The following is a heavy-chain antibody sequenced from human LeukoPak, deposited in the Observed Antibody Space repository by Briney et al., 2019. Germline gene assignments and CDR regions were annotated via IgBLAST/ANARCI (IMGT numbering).Heavy chain of an antibody. D-gene: IGHD3-16*01. CDR2: INSDGSST. Sequence: PGGSLRLSCEASRLSFSSYWMHWVRQAPGKGLVWVSRINSDGSSTSYADSVKGRFTISRDNAKNTLYLQMNSLRDEDTAVYYCAKDSGGALGFGWDYVWGSYNYYYMDVWGKGTTVTISS. CDR1: RLSFSSYW. V-gene: IGHV3-74*01. CDR3: AKDSGGALGFGWDYVWGSYNYYYMDV. J-gene: IGHJ6*03.